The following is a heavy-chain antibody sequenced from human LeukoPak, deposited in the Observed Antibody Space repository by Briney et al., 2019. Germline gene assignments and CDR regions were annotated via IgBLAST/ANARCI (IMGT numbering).Heavy chain of an antibody. D-gene: IGHD6-13*01. Sequence: ASVKVSCKASGYTFTSYDINWVRQATGQGLEWMGWMNPNSGNTGYAQKFQGRVTMTRNTSISTAYMELSSLRSEDTAVYYCARGISSSRYGGSWFDPWGQGTLVTVFS. CDR2: MNPNSGNT. J-gene: IGHJ5*02. CDR3: ARGISSSRYGGSWFDP. V-gene: IGHV1-8*01. CDR1: GYTFTSYD.